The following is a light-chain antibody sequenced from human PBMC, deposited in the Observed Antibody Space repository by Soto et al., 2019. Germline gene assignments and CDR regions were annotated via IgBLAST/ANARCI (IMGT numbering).Light chain of an antibody. CDR1: DSNIGDNY. Sequence: QSVLTQPPSVSAAPGQTVTISCSGADSNIGDNYVSWYQQFPGTAPKVLIHDNNKRPSGIPDRFSGSKSGTSATLGITGLQTGDEADYYCATWDSSLSAVVFGGGTQLTVL. J-gene: IGLJ2*01. V-gene: IGLV1-51*01. CDR3: ATWDSSLSAVV. CDR2: DNN.